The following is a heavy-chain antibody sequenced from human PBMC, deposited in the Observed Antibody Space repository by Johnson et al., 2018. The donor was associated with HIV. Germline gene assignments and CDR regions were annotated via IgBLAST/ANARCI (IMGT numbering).Heavy chain of an antibody. Sequence: VQLVESGGGLVQPGGSLRLSCAASGFTFSSYAMNWVRQAPGKGLEWVSTISGSGGSTYYADSVKGRFTISRDNSKNTLYLQMNSLRAEDTAMYYCARDGESQQLPLGDAFDVWGRGTMVTASS. CDR2: ISGSGGST. CDR3: ARDGESQQLPLGDAFDV. D-gene: IGHD6-13*01. CDR1: GFTFSSYA. V-gene: IGHV3-23*04. J-gene: IGHJ3*01.